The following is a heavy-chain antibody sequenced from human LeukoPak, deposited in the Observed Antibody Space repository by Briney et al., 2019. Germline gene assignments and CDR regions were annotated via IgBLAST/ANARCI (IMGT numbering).Heavy chain of an antibody. Sequence: SETLSLTCTVSGGSISSCYWSRIRQPPGKGLEWIGYIYYSGSTNYNPSLKSRVTISVDTSKNQFSLKLSSVTAADTAVYYCARTITMVRGVMSFDYWGQGTLVTVSS. CDR1: GGSISSCY. J-gene: IGHJ4*02. CDR3: ARTITMVRGVMSFDY. V-gene: IGHV4-59*01. D-gene: IGHD3-10*01. CDR2: IYYSGST.